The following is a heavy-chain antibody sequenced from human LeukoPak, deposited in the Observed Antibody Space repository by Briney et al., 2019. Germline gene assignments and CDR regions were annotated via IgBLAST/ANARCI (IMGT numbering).Heavy chain of an antibody. CDR3: AKDRFMVRGVSWFDP. J-gene: IGHJ5*02. D-gene: IGHD3-10*01. V-gene: IGHV3-15*01. CDR1: GFTFSNAW. CDR2: IKSKTDGGTT. Sequence: GGSLRLSCAASGFTFSNAWMSWVRQAPGKGLEWVGRIKSKTDGGTTDYAAPVKGRFTISRDDSKNTLYLQMNSLRAEDTAVYYCAKDRFMVRGVSWFDPWGQGTLVTVSS.